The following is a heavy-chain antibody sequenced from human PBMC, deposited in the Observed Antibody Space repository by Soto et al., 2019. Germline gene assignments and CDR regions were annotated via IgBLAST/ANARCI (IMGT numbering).Heavy chain of an antibody. D-gene: IGHD6-13*01. CDR1: GFSFSSYA. Sequence: GGSLRLSCAASGFSFSSYAMSWVRQAPGKGLEWVSGISGSGGRTYYADSVKGRFNISRDNSKNTLYLKMNSLRAEDTAVHYCAKDYHSSWYVECWGQGTMVTVSS. CDR2: ISGSGGRT. V-gene: IGHV3-23*01. J-gene: IGHJ4*02. CDR3: AKDYHSSWYVEC.